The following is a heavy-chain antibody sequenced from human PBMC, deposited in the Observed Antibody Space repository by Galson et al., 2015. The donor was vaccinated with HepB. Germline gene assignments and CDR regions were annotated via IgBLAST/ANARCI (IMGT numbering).Heavy chain of an antibody. Sequence: SETLSRTCAVNGGSFSGFFWAWIRQPPGKGLEWIGEINRSGITIYNPSLKSRVTISVDTSKNQFSLKLNSVTAADTAVYFCARGDSGDSYYIDVWGKGTTVTVSS. CDR3: ARGDSGDSYYIDV. CDR2: INRSGIT. CDR1: GGSFSGFF. V-gene: IGHV4-34*01. D-gene: IGHD4-17*01. J-gene: IGHJ6*03.